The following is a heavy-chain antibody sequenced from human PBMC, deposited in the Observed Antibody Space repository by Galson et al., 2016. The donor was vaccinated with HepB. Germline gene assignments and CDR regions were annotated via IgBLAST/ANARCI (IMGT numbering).Heavy chain of an antibody. D-gene: IGHD3-9*01. V-gene: IGHV3-30*18. Sequence: SLRLSCAASGFTFSSYGMHWVRQAPGKGLEWVAVISYDGSNKYYADSVRGRFTISRDNSKNTLFLQMNSLRAEDTAVYYCAKNDILAGYSAFDYWGQGIPVTVSS. CDR2: ISYDGSNK. CDR1: GFTFSSYG. J-gene: IGHJ4*02. CDR3: AKNDILAGYSAFDY.